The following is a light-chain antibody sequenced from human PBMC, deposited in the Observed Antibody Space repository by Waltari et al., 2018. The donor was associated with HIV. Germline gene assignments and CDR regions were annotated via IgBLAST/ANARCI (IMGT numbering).Light chain of an antibody. Sequence: VLTQSPVSLCLSPGERATLSCGASQTISSNFLAWYQQRLGLPPSLLIYDASKRASGVPDRFSGAGSGTDFTLTINRLDPEDSAVYFYQQYSSSPWTFGQGTKV. CDR2: DAS. V-gene: IGKV3D-20*01. CDR1: QTISSNF. J-gene: IGKJ1*01. CDR3: QQYSSSPWT.